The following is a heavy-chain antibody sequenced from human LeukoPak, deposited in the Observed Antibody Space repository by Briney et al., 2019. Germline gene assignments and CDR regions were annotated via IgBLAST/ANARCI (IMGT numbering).Heavy chain of an antibody. CDR1: GFTFSSYW. V-gene: IGHV3-7*01. Sequence: GGSLRLSCAASGFTFSSYWVSWVRQAPGKGLEWVANIKQDGSEKYYVDSVKGRLTISRDNAKNSLYLQMNSLRAEDTAVYYCARKGKYNYDSSGYYFDYWGQGTLVTVSS. CDR3: ARKGKYNYDSSGYYFDY. D-gene: IGHD3-22*01. CDR2: IKQDGSEK. J-gene: IGHJ4*02.